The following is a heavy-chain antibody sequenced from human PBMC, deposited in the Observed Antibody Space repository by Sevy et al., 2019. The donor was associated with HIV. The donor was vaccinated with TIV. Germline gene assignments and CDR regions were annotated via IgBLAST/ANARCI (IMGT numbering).Heavy chain of an antibody. CDR1: GFTFSSYT. CDR2: ISSSSSYI. J-gene: IGHJ6*02. D-gene: IGHD2-15*01. CDR3: ARLGGVADQGMDV. V-gene: IGHV3-21*01. Sequence: GGCLRLSCAASGFTFSSYTMNCVRQAPGKGLEWVSSISSSSSYIYYADSVKGRFTISRDNAKNSLYLQMNSLRAQDTAVYYRARLGGVADQGMDVWGQGTTVTVSS.